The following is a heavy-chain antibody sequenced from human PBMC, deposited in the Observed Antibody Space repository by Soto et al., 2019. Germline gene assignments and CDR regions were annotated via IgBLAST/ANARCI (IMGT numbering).Heavy chain of an antibody. Sequence: GSLGVAGSASGFTFSIYSMNGVRQAPGKGLEWVSSISSTTNYIYYADSMKGRFTVSRDNAKNSVYLDMNSLSAEDTAVYYCARESEDLTSNFDYWGQGTLVTVYS. J-gene: IGHJ4*02. CDR3: ARESEDLTSNFDY. CDR2: ISSTTNYI. V-gene: IGHV3-21*01. CDR1: GFTFSIYS.